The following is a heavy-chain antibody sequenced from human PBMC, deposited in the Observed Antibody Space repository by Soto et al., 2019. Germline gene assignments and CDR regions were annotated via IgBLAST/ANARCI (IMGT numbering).Heavy chain of an antibody. Sequence: EVQLVESGGGLVQPGRSLRLSCAASGFTFDDYAMHWVRQAPGKGLEWVSGISWNSGSIGYADSVKGRFTISRDNAKNSLYLQMNSLRAEDTALYYCAKGNYDFWSGYRGGGMDVWGQGTTVTVSS. V-gene: IGHV3-9*01. CDR3: AKGNYDFWSGYRGGGMDV. CDR2: ISWNSGSI. CDR1: GFTFDDYA. D-gene: IGHD3-3*01. J-gene: IGHJ6*02.